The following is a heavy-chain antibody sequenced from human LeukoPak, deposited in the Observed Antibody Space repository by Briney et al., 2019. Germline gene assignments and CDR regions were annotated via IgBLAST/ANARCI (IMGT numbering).Heavy chain of an antibody. D-gene: IGHD4-23*01. CDR3: VGYYVGKFDY. CDR2: IYTSGIK. V-gene: IGHV3-66*02. CDR1: GFVDSDYY. J-gene: IGHJ4*02. Sequence: GGSVSLSCAASGFVDSDYYMSWVRQAPGQGLEWVSLIYTSGIKKYTDSVKGRFTISRDNAKNTLYLQMNTLSAEDTAVYYCVGYYVGKFDYWGQGTLVTVSS.